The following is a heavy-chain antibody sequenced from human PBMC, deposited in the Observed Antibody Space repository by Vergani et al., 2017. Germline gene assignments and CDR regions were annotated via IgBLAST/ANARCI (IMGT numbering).Heavy chain of an antibody. D-gene: IGHD4-17*01. J-gene: IGHJ4*02. CDR2: IKQDGSEK. CDR3: ARDLPLLLIDDYGDYHPPFDY. V-gene: IGHV3-7*01. Sequence: EVQLVESGGGLVQPGGSLRLSCAASGFTFSSYRMSWVRQAPGKGLEWVANIKQDGSEKYYVDSVKGRFTISRDNAKNSLHLQMNSLRAEDTAVYYCARDLPLLLIDDYGDYHPPFDYWGQGTLVTVSS. CDR1: GFTFSSYR.